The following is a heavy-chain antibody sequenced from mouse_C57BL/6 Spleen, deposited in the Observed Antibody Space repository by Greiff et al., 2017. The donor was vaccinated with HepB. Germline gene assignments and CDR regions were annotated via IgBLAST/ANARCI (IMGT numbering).Heavy chain of an antibody. CDR1: GFTFSDAW. CDR2: LRNKANNHAT. D-gene: IGHD2-2*01. V-gene: IGHV6-6*01. J-gene: IGHJ4*01. Sequence: EVKLEESGGGLVQPGGSMKLSCAASGFTFSDAWMDWVRQSPEKGLEWVAELRNKANNHATYYAESVKGWFTISRDDSKSSVYLQMNSLRAEDAGIYYCTRHMVTTRLGYAMDYWGQGTSGTVSS. CDR3: TRHMVTTRLGYAMDY.